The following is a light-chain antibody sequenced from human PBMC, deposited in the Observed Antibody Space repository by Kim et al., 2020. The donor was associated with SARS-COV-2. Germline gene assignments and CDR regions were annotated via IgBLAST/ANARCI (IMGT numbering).Light chain of an antibody. J-gene: IGKJ4*01. Sequence: GETVSITCRASQDITKFLAWYQQKPGKPPKLLIYGASGLQSGFPSRFSGSGFGTDFTLTIYSLQSEDVATYYCQSYDSGVLSFGGGTKVDIK. CDR2: GAS. CDR3: QSYDSGVLS. CDR1: QDITKF. V-gene: IGKV1-27*01.